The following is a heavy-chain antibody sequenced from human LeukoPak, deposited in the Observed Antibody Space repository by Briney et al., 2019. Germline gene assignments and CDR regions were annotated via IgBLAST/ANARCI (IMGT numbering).Heavy chain of an antibody. CDR2: MNPNSGGT. Sequence: ASVRVSCKASGYTFTDYYLHWVRQXPGHGXEWMGWMNPNSGGTNYEQKFQGRVTMTRDTSITTAYMELNRLRCDDTAVYYCARAYPSPNGPYWGQGILVTVSS. V-gene: IGHV1-2*02. J-gene: IGHJ4*02. D-gene: IGHD3-16*01. CDR1: GYTFTDYY. CDR3: ARAYPSPNGPY.